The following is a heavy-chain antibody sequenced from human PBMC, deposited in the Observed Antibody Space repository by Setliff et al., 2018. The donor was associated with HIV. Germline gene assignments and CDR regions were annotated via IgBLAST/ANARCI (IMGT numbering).Heavy chain of an antibody. CDR2: ISYTGIT. CDR1: GGSINRGSYS. V-gene: IGHV4-39*07. D-gene: IGHD1-7*01. CDR3: AREVMGPVNEELVYFFDY. J-gene: IGHJ4*02. Sequence: PSETLSLTCTVSGGSINRGSYSWGWIRQPPGKGLEWIGSISYTGITNYNPSLKSRVTISVDTSKNQFSLNLRSVTAADTAMYYCAREVMGPVNEELVYFFDYWGQGTLVTVSS.